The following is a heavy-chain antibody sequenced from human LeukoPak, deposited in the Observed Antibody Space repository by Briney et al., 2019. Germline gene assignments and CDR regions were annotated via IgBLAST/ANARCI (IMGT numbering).Heavy chain of an antibody. D-gene: IGHD3-10*02. CDR2: INTDGSST. CDR1: GFTFSSYW. CDR3: ARMFLTDDAFDI. J-gene: IGHJ3*02. V-gene: IGHV3-74*01. Sequence: PGGSLRLSCAASGFTFSSYWMHWVRQAPGKGLVWVSRINTDGSSTSYADSVKGRFTISRDNAKNTLYLQMNSLRAEDTAVYYCARMFLTDDAFDIWGQGTMVTVSS.